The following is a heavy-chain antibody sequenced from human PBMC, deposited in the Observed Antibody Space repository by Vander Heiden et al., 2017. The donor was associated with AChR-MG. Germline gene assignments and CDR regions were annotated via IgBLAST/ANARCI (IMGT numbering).Heavy chain of an antibody. CDR2: MNPNSGNT. V-gene: IGHV1-8*01. CDR3: ARAYCSGGSCYSQDDY. Sequence: QVQLVQSGAEVKKPGASVKVSFKASGYTFTSYDINWVRQATGQGLEWMGWMNPNSGNTGYAQKFQDRVTMTRNTSISTAYMELSSLRSEDTAVYYCARAYCSGGSCYSQDDYWGQGTLVTVSS. J-gene: IGHJ4*02. CDR1: GYTFTSYD. D-gene: IGHD2-15*01.